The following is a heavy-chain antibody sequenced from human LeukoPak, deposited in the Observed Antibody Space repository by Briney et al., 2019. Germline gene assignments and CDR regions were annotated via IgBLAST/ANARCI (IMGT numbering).Heavy chain of an antibody. Sequence: PGGSLRLSCSASGFTFSSYGMHWVRQAPGKGLEWVAVISSDGSKKYYADSVKGRFTISRDNSENTLNLQMSSLRAEDSAMYYCAKAYYDSSAYYIDYWGQGTLVTVSS. CDR2: ISSDGSKK. D-gene: IGHD3-22*01. CDR3: AKAYYDSSAYYIDY. J-gene: IGHJ4*02. V-gene: IGHV3-30*18. CDR1: GFTFSSYG.